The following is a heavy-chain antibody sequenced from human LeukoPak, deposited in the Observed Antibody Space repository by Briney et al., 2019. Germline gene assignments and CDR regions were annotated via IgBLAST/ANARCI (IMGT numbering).Heavy chain of an antibody. Sequence: SETLSLTCTVSGGSISSYYWSWIRQPPGKGLEWNGYIYYSGSTNYNPSLNSRVTISVDTSKKQFSLKLSSVTAADTAVYYCASAPYGSGSYWGAFDIWGQGTMVTVSS. CDR1: GGSISSYY. CDR3: ASAPYGSGSYWGAFDI. CDR2: IYYSGST. V-gene: IGHV4-59*12. J-gene: IGHJ3*02. D-gene: IGHD3-10*01.